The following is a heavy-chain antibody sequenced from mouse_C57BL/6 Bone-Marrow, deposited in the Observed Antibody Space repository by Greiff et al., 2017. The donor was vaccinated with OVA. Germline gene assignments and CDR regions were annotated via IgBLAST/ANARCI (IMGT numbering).Heavy chain of an antibody. V-gene: IGHV1-15*01. Sequence: LVESGAELVRPGASVTLSCKASGYTFTDYEMHWVKQTPVHGLEWIGAIDPETGGTAYNQKFKGKAILTADKSSSTAYMELRSLTSEDSAVYYCTRRAWHFDVWGTGTTVTVSS. J-gene: IGHJ1*03. D-gene: IGHD3-3*01. CDR2: IDPETGGT. CDR1: GYTFTDYE. CDR3: TRRAWHFDV.